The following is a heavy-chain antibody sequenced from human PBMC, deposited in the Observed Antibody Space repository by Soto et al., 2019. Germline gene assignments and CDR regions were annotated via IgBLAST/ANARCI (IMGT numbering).Heavy chain of an antibody. CDR3: ARGEVLRYFDWPHDAFDI. CDR2: IWYDGSNK. J-gene: IGHJ3*02. CDR1: GFTFSSYG. D-gene: IGHD3-9*01. Sequence: QVQLVESGGGVVQPGRSLRLSCAASGFTFSSYGMHWVRQAPGKGLEWVAVIWYDGSNKYYADSVKGRFTISRDNSKNTLYRQMNSLRAEDTAVYYCARGEVLRYFDWPHDAFDIWGQGTMVTVSS. V-gene: IGHV3-33*01.